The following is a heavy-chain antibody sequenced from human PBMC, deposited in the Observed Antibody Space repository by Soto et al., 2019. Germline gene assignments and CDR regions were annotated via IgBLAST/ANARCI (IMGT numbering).Heavy chain of an antibody. V-gene: IGHV3-23*01. CDR1: GFTFSSYA. J-gene: IGHJ3*02. CDR3: AKDKSGYYDFWSGYPNDAFDI. CDR2: ISGSGGST. Sequence: LRLSCAASGFTFSSYAMSWVRQAPGKGLEWVSAISGSGGSTYYADSVKGRFTISRDNSKNTLYLQMNSLRAEDTAVYYCAKDKSGYYDFWSGYPNDAFDIWGQGTMVTASS. D-gene: IGHD3-3*01.